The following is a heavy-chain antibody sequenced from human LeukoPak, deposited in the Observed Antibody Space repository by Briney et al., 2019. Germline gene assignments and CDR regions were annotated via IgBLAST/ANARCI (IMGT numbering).Heavy chain of an antibody. D-gene: IGHD5-12*01. CDR2: IKSKTDDGTT. Sequence: TAGSLRLSCAASGSTFSNAWMSWDRQAPGKGREWVGRIKSKTDDGTTNYDGTVKGRFTISRDESKNTLYLQMNRLKAEETAVCYCMTEIWYLGDMVATIGFDYWGQGTLVTVSS. CDR1: GSTFSNAW. J-gene: IGHJ4*02. V-gene: IGHV3-15*01. CDR3: MTEIWYLGDMVATIGFDY.